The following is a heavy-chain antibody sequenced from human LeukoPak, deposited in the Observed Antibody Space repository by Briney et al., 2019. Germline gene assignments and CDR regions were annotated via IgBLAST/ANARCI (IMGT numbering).Heavy chain of an antibody. V-gene: IGHV3-23*01. CDR2: ISSDGGDT. Sequence: GGSLRLSCAASGITFSRHSMSWVRQAPGKGLEWVSSISSDGGDTYYTDSVKGRFTISRDNSGNTLHLQMNSLRAEDTAVYYCAKGNPSIVKWRDPFVIWGQGTTVTVSS. CDR1: GITFSRHS. CDR3: AKGNPSIVKWRDPFVI. D-gene: IGHD1-26*01. J-gene: IGHJ3*02.